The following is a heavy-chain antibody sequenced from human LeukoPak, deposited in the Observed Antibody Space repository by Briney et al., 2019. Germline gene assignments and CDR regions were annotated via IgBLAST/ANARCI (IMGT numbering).Heavy chain of an antibody. D-gene: IGHD3-3*01. CDR3: ARGGTYYDFWSGLTSPSWFDP. J-gene: IGHJ5*02. CDR1: GYTFTSYD. V-gene: IGHV1-8*03. Sequence: ASVKVSCKASGYTFTSYDINWVRQATGQGLEWMGWMNPNSGNTGYAQKFQGRVTITRNTSISTAYMELSSLRSEDTAVYYCARGGTYYDFWSGLTSPSWFDPWGQGTLVTVSS. CDR2: MNPNSGNT.